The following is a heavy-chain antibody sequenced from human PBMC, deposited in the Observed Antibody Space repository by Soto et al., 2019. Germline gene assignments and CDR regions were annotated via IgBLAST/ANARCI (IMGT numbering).Heavy chain of an antibody. CDR2: IIPIFGTA. V-gene: IGHV1-69*01. CDR3: ASSYYYDSSGSYYYGMDV. Sequence: QVQLVQSGAEVKKPGSSVKVSCKASGGTFSSYAISWVRQAPGQGLEWMGVIIPIFGTANYAQKFQGRVTISADEATSTAYMELSSLRSEDTAVYYCASSYYYDSSGSYYYGMDVWGQGTTVTVSS. J-gene: IGHJ6*02. CDR1: GGTFSSYA. D-gene: IGHD3-22*01.